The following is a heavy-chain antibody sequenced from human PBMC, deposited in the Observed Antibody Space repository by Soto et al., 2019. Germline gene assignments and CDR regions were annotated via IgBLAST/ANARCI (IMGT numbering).Heavy chain of an antibody. CDR2: IYYSGST. J-gene: IGHJ3*02. CDR1: GGSISSYY. D-gene: IGHD3-9*01. CDR3: ARVLMGYDILTGYYRGAFDI. V-gene: IGHV4-59*01. Sequence: PSETLSLTCTVSGGSISSYYWSWIRPPPGKGLEWIGYIYYSGSTNYNPSLKSRVTISVDTSKNQFSLKLSSVTAADTAVYYCARVLMGYDILTGYYRGAFDIWGQGTMVTVSS.